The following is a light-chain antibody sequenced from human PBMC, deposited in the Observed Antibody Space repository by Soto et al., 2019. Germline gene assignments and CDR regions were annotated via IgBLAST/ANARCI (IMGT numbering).Light chain of an antibody. V-gene: IGKV3-15*01. CDR3: QQYNNWPPIT. CDR2: GAS. J-gene: IGKJ5*01. Sequence: EIVMTPSPATLSVSPGERASLSCRASQSVSSNLAWYQQTPGQAPRLLIYGASTRATGIPARFSGSGSGTEFTLTISSLQSEDFAVYYCQQYNNWPPITFGQGTRLEIK. CDR1: QSVSSN.